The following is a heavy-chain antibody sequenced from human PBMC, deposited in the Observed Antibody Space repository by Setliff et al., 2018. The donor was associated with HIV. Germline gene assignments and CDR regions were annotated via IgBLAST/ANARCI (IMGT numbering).Heavy chain of an antibody. CDR2: IYTSGTT. CDR3: AKSYGSGWSADTFDI. V-gene: IGHV4-61*09. Sequence: SETLSLTCTVSGGSISSGSYYWSWIRQPAGKGLEWIGHIYTSGTTYYNSSLKSRVTISLHTSKNQFSLKLSSVTAADTAMYYCAKSYGSGWSADTFDIWGQGTVVTVSS. D-gene: IGHD6-19*01. J-gene: IGHJ3*02. CDR1: GGSISSGSYY.